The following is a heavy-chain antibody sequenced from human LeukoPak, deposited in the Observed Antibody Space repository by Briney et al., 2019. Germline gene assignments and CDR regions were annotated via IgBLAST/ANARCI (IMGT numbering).Heavy chain of an antibody. V-gene: IGHV4-39*01. CDR1: GGSISSSSYY. J-gene: IGHJ4*02. Sequence: PSETLSLTCTVSGGSISSSSYYWGWIRQPPGKGLEWIGSIYYSGSTYYNPSLKSRVTISVDTSKNQFSLKLSSVTAADTAVYYCARLVAVAGRSVYFDYWGQGTLVTVSS. CDR3: ARLVAVAGRSVYFDY. CDR2: IYYSGST. D-gene: IGHD6-19*01.